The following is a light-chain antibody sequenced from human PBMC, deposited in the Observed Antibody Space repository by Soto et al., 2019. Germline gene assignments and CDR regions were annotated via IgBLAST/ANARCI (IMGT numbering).Light chain of an antibody. CDR1: QSVSIN. V-gene: IGKV3-20*01. J-gene: IGKJ5*01. CDR3: QQYGSSPIT. Sequence: EIVMTQSPGTLSVSPGERATLSCRASQSVSINLAWYQQKPGQAPRLLIYDASTRATGIPDRFSGSGSGTDFTLTISRLEPEDFAVYYCQQYGSSPITFGQGTRLEIK. CDR2: DAS.